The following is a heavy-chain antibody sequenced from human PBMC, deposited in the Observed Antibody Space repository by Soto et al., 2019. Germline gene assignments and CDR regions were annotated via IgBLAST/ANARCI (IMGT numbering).Heavy chain of an antibody. CDR3: AKDPKASRGWYVDYYYGMDV. V-gene: IGHV3-23*01. D-gene: IGHD6-19*01. Sequence: EVQLLESGGGLVQPGGSLRLSCAASGFTFSSYAMSWVRQAPGKGLEWVSAISGSGGSTYYADSVKGRFTISRDNSKNTLYLQMNSLRAEDTAVYYCAKDPKASRGWYVDYYYGMDVWGQGTTVTVSS. CDR1: GFTFSSYA. CDR2: ISGSGGST. J-gene: IGHJ6*02.